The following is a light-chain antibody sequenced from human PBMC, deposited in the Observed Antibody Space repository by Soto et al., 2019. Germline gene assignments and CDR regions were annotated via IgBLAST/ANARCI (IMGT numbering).Light chain of an antibody. CDR1: SSDVGGYNY. Sequence: QSALTQPASVSGSPGQSITIYCNGTSSDVGGYNYVSWYQQQPGKAPKLMIYEVTNRPSGVSNRFSASKSGNTASLTISGLQAEDEADYYCSSYTSSITLYVFGTGTKVTVL. CDR2: EVT. J-gene: IGLJ1*01. CDR3: SSYTSSITLYV. V-gene: IGLV2-14*01.